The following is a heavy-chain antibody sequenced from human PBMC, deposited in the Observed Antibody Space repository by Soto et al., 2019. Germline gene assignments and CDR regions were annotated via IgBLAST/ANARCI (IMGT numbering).Heavy chain of an antibody. CDR2: LYSNGAT. CDR3: AREPSYAFDL. J-gene: IGHJ3*01. V-gene: IGHV3-66*01. Sequence: EVQLVESGGGLVQPGGSLRLSCAASGFNVSGNSMSWVRQAPGKGLEWVSVLYSNGATCYADAVKGRFTISRDNSKNTLSLQMNSLRADDTAVYYCAREPSYAFDLWGQGTMVTVSS. CDR1: GFNVSGNS.